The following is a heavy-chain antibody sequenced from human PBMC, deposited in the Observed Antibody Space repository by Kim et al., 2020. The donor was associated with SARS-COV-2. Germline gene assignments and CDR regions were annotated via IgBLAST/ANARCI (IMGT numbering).Heavy chain of an antibody. J-gene: IGHJ4*02. Sequence: ASVKVSCKTSGYTFTDYYMHWVRQALGQGLEWMGWIDPNSGGTRFSQKFQGRVTVTRDTFISTAYMELGGVSSDDTAVYYCSKSRAFDYWGQGTLVNVS. CDR2: IDPNSGGT. CDR1: GYTFTDYY. CDR3: SKSRAFDY. D-gene: IGHD1-26*01. V-gene: IGHV1-2*02.